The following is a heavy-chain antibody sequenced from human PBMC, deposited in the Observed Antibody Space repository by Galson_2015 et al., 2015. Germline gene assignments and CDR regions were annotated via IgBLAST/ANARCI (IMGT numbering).Heavy chain of an antibody. CDR2: IYPGDSDT. Sequence: QSGAEVKKPGESLKISCKGSGFRFTNYWIGWVRQMPGKGLERMGSIYPGDSDTRYSPSFQGQVTISDDKSINTAYLQLSSLKASDTAMYYCARRDGSAWYYFDYWGQGTLVTVSS. D-gene: IGHD6-19*01. CDR3: ARRDGSAWYYFDY. CDR1: GFRFTNYW. J-gene: IGHJ4*02. V-gene: IGHV5-51*01.